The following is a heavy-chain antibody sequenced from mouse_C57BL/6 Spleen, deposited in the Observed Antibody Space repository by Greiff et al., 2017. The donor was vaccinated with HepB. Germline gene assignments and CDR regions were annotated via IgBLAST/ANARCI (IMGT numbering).Heavy chain of an antibody. D-gene: IGHD2-4*01. CDR2: IDPEDGET. J-gene: IGHJ3*01. V-gene: IGHV14-2*01. CDR3: ASGYDYDSAWFAY. Sequence: VQLKESGAELVKPGASVKLSCTASGFNIKDYYMHWVKQRTEQGLEWIGRIDPEDGETKYAPKFQGKATITADTSSNTAYLPLSSLTSEDTAVYYCASGYDYDSAWFAYWGQGTLVTVSA. CDR1: GFNIKDYY.